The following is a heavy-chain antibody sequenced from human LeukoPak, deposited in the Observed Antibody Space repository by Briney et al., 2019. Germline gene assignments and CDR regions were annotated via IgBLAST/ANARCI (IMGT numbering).Heavy chain of an antibody. CDR1: GYSFTSYW. D-gene: IGHD3-16*02. V-gene: IGHV5-51*01. CDR2: IYPGDSDT. J-gene: IGHJ4*02. CDR3: ARIYDYIWGSYPRYFDY. Sequence: GESLKISCKGSGYSFTSYWIGWVRQMPGKGLEWMGIIYPGDSDTRYSPSFQGQVTISADKSISTAYLRWSSLKASDTAMYYCARIYDYIWGSYPRYFDYWGQGTLVTVSS.